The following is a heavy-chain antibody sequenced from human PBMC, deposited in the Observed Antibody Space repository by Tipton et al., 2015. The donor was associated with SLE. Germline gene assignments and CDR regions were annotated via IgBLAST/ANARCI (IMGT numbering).Heavy chain of an antibody. Sequence: TLSLTCTVSGGSISSSSYYWGWIRQPPGKGLERIGSIYYSGSTYYNPSLKSRVTISVDTSKNQFSLKLSSVTATDTAVYYCATRMESGDLVYFDYWGQGTLVTVSS. CDR1: GGSISSSSYY. J-gene: IGHJ4*02. CDR3: ATRMESGDLVYFDY. V-gene: IGHV4-39*01. CDR2: IYYSGST. D-gene: IGHD2-21*02.